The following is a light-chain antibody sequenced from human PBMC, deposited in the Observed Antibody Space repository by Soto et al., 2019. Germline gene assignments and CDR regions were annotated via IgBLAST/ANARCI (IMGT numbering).Light chain of an antibody. V-gene: IGLV1-44*01. CDR2: SNS. CDR3: AAWDDRLRGPV. J-gene: IGLJ3*02. Sequence: QSVLTQPPSASGTPGQRVTMSCSGYTSTIESNTVNWYQQLPGTAPKLLIYSNSQRPSGVPDRFSGSKSGTSASLAINGLQAEDEADYYCAAWDDRLRGPVFGGGTKLTVL. CDR1: TSTIESNT.